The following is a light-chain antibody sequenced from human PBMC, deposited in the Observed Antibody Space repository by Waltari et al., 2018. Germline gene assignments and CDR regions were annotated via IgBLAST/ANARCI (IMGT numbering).Light chain of an antibody. CDR2: DVN. J-gene: IGLJ3*02. Sequence: QSALTQPRSVSGSPGQSVTISCTGTSSNVGTYNYVSSYQQYPCKAPNLLIFDVNKRPSGVHDRYSGSKSGYRASLTISGLRAEDEADYYCYSYAGSYIWVFGGGTKLTVL. CDR1: SSNVGTYNY. CDR3: YSYAGSYIWV. V-gene: IGLV2-11*01.